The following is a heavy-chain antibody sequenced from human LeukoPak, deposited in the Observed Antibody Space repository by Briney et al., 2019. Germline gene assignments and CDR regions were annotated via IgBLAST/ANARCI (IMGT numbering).Heavy chain of an antibody. CDR1: GGSLSNHY. CDR2: IYDSGST. CDR3: ARGRIGGPKAPFDY. J-gene: IGHJ4*02. D-gene: IGHD3-16*01. Sequence: SESLSLTCTVSGGSLSNHYWSWIRQPPGKGLEWIGHIYDSGSTTYNPSVKSRVTMSVDTSKNQFSLNLSSVTAADTAVYYCARGRIGGPKAPFDYWGQGTLVTVSS. V-gene: IGHV4-59*11.